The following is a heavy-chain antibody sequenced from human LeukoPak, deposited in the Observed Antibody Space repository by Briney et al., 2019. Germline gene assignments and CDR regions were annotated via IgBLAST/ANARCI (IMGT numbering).Heavy chain of an antibody. CDR2: ISGSGGST. Sequence: GGSLRLSCAASGFTFSSYAMSWVRQAPGKGLEWVSAISGSGGSTYYADSVKGRFTISRDNSKNTLYLQMNSLRVEDTAVYYCAKRSRKYCTNGVCSFDYWGQGTLVTVSS. D-gene: IGHD2-8*01. CDR1: GFTFSSYA. V-gene: IGHV3-23*01. CDR3: AKRSRKYCTNGVCSFDY. J-gene: IGHJ4*02.